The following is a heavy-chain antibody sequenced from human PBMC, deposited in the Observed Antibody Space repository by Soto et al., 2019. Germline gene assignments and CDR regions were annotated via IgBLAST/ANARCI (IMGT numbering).Heavy chain of an antibody. CDR2: IIPILGIA. Sequence: ASVKVSCKASGGTFSSYTISWVRQAPGQGLEWMGRIIPILGIANYAQKFQGRVTITADKSTSTAYMELSSLRSEDTAVYYCARGVSSGYKLLASPEIAFDIWGQGTMVTVSS. CDR1: GGTFSSYT. D-gene: IGHD3-22*01. V-gene: IGHV1-69*02. CDR3: ARGVSSGYKLLASPEIAFDI. J-gene: IGHJ3*02.